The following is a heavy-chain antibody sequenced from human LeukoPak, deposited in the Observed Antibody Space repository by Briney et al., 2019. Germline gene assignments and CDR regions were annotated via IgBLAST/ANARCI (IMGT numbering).Heavy chain of an antibody. CDR1: GYTFTGYY. J-gene: IGHJ6*03. D-gene: IGHD5-18*01. CDR2: INPNSGGT. V-gene: IGHV1-2*02. Sequence: ASVKVSCKASGYTFTGYYMHWVRQAPVQGLEWMGWINPNSGGTNYAQRFQGRVTMTRDTSISTAYMELSRLRSDDTAVYYCAREWRGYSYGRVYYYYYMDVWGKGTTVTVSS. CDR3: AREWRGYSYGRVYYYYYMDV.